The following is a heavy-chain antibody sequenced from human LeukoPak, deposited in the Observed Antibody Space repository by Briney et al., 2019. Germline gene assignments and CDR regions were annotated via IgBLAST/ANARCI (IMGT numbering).Heavy chain of an antibody. V-gene: IGHV3-74*01. Sequence: PGGSLRLSCAASGFTFSSYWMHWVRQAPGKGLVWVSRINSDGSSTSYVDSVKGRFTISRDNAKNTLYLQMNSLRAEDTAVYYCARSTDYCTSTSCYMYYFNYWGQGTLVTVSS. J-gene: IGHJ4*02. CDR2: INSDGSST. CDR3: ARSTDYCTSTSCYMYYFNY. CDR1: GFTFSSYW. D-gene: IGHD2-2*01.